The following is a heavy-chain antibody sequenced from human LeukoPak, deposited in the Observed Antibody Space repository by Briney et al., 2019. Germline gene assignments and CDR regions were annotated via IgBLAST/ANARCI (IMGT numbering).Heavy chain of an antibody. J-gene: IGHJ4*02. Sequence: SGKVSCKASGCTFGSYAISWVRQSPGQGLEWMGGIIPIFGTANYAQKFQGRVTITADESTSTAYMELSSLRSEDTAVYYCASPPYYYDSSGYSTEYYFEYWGRGTLVTVS. CDR3: ASPPYYYDSSGYSTEYYFEY. V-gene: IGHV1-69*13. CDR2: IIPIFGTA. D-gene: IGHD3-22*01. CDR1: GCTFGSYA.